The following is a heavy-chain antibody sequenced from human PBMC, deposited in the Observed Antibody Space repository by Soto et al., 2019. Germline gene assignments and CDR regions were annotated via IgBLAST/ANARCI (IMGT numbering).Heavy chain of an antibody. CDR1: GFTFSSYA. CDR3: AKDDIVVVTATPYLDY. J-gene: IGHJ4*02. CDR2: IGGSGGST. V-gene: IGHV3-23*01. Sequence: VQLLESGGGLVQPGGSLRLSCAASGFTFSSYAMSWVRQAPGKGLEWVSGIGGSGGSTYYADSVKGRFTISRDNSRNTLYLQMNSLRAEDTAAYYCAKDDIVVVTATPYLDYWGQGTLVTVSS. D-gene: IGHD2-21*02.